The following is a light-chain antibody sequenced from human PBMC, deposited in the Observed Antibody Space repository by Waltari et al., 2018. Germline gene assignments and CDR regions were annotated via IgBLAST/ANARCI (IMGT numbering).Light chain of an antibody. J-gene: IGLJ3*02. CDR1: SGSIGSSY. CDR3: QSYDNDNVV. Sequence: NFILTQTHSVSESPGTPVTISCTRSSGSIGSSYVQWSQQRPGSAPPTVIYEDYQRPSGVPERFSGSIDSSSNSAYVTISGLKPEDEADYYCQSYDNDNVVFGGGTRLTVL. V-gene: IGLV6-57*03. CDR2: EDY.